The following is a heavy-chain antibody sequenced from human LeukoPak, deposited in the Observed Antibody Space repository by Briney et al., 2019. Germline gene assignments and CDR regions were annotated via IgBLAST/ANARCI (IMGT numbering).Heavy chain of an antibody. CDR2: ISGSGGST. D-gene: IGHD3-10*01. J-gene: IGHJ6*02. CDR1: GFTFSSYA. V-gene: IGHV3-23*01. Sequence: GGSLRLSCAASGFTFSSYAMSWVRQAPGKGLEWVSAISGSGGSTYYADSVKGRFTISRDNSKNTLYLQINSLRVEDSAVYYCARGGTDIYYRHYGMDVWGQGTTVTVSS. CDR3: ARGGTDIYYRHYGMDV.